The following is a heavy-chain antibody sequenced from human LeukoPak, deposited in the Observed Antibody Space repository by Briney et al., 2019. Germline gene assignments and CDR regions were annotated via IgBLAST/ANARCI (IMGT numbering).Heavy chain of an antibody. V-gene: IGHV3-48*02. D-gene: IGHD3-22*01. J-gene: IGHJ4*02. CDR2: ISSSSSTI. Sequence: GGSLRLSCAASGFTFSSYSMNWVRQAPGKGLEWVSYISSSSSTIYYADSVKGRFTISRDNAKNSLYLQMNSLRDEDTAVYYCARDYRGGYYYEPIDYWGQGTLVTVSS. CDR1: GFTFSSYS. CDR3: ARDYRGGYYYEPIDY.